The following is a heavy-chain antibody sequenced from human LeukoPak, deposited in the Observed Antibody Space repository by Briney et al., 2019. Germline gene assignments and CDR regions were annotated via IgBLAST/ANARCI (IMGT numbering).Heavy chain of an antibody. D-gene: IGHD6-19*01. CDR2: ISDTSTYI. J-gene: IGHJ5*02. CDR3: ARDPDRYSSGWYFDP. V-gene: IGHV3-21*01. CDR1: GFTFSRYT. Sequence: RGSLRLSCAASGFTFSRYTMNWVRQAPGKGLEWVSTISDTSTYIYYADSVKGRFTISRDNAKNSLYLQMNSLRAEDTAVYYCARDPDRYSSGWYFDPWGQGTLVTVSS.